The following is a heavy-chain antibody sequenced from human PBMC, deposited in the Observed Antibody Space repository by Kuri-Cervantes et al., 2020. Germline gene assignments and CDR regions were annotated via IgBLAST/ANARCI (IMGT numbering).Heavy chain of an antibody. CDR2: ISYDGSNK. CDR1: GFTFSSYA. J-gene: IGHJ4*02. CDR3: ARGRWIQLWARKYYFDY. Sequence: GESLKISCAASGFTFSSYAMHWVRQAPGKGLEWVAVISYDGSNKYYADSVKGRFTISRDNSKNTLYLQMGSLRAEDMAVYYCARGRWIQLWARKYYFDYWGQGTLVTVSS. V-gene: IGHV3-30*14. D-gene: IGHD5-18*01.